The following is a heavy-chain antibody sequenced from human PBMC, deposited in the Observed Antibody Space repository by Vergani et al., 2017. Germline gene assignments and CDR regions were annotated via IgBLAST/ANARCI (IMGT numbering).Heavy chain of an antibody. CDR3: ATLPAYYYYMDV. V-gene: IGHV3-15*01. CDR1: GFTFSNAW. CDR2: IKSKTDGGTT. Sequence: EVQLVESGGGLVKPGGSLRLSCAASGFTFSNAWMSWVRQAPGKGLEWVGRIKSKTDGGTTDYAAPVKGRFTISRDDSKNTLYLQMNSLRAEDTAVYYCATLPAYYYYMDVWGKGTTVTVSS. J-gene: IGHJ6*03.